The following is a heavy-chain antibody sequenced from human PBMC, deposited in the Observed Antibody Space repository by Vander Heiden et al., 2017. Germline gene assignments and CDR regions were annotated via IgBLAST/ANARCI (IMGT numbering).Heavy chain of an antibody. CDR1: GFTFSSYG. CDR3: ARDQYESDAFDI. CDR2: IWYDGSNK. V-gene: IGHV3-33*01. J-gene: IGHJ3*02. D-gene: IGHD3-3*01. Sequence: QVQLVESGGGVVQPGRSLRLSCAASGFTFSSYGMHWVRQAPGKGLGWVAVIWYDGSNKYYADSVKGRFTSSRDNSKNTLYLQMNSLRAEDTAVYYCARDQYESDAFDIWGQGTMVTVSS.